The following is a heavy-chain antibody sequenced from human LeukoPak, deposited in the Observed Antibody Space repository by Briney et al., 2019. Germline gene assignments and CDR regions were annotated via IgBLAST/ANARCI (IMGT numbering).Heavy chain of an antibody. CDR1: GFTFSSYW. CDR3: ARENSHQLPYTLDY. D-gene: IGHD2-2*01. V-gene: IGHV3-7*01. Sequence: GGSLRLSCAASGFTFSSYWMSWVRQAPGKGLEWVANIKQDGSEKYSVDSVKVRFTISRDNAKKSLYLQMNSLRAEDTAVYYCARENSHQLPYTLDYWGQGTLVTVS. J-gene: IGHJ4*02. CDR2: IKQDGSEK.